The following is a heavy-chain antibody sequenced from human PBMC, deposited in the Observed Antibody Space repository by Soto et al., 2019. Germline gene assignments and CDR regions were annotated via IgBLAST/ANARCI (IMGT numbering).Heavy chain of an antibody. J-gene: IGHJ4*02. V-gene: IGHV1-18*01. CDR3: ARDPPAPDY. D-gene: IGHD2-2*01. CDR2: TSAYNGNT. CDR1: GYTFASYA. Sequence: VQLVQSGAEVKKPGASVKVSCKASGYTFASYAISWMRQAPGQGLEWMGWTSAYNGNTNYAQKLQVRVTMTTATSTSTAYIELRSLRSDDTAVYFCARDPPAPDYWGQGTLVSGSS.